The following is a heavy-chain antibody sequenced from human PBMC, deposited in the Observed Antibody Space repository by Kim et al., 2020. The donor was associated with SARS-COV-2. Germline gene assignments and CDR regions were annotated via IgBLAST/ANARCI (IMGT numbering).Heavy chain of an antibody. J-gene: IGHJ4*02. Sequence: ASVKVSCKASGYTFTSYAMNWVRQAPGQGLEWMGWINTNTGNPTYAQGFTGRFVFSLDTSVSTAYLQISSLKAEDTAVYYCARAKDYYDSSGYYFGWGGGNPETRQGVDYYFDYWGQGTLVTVSS. CDR3: ARAKDYYDSSGYYFGWGGGNPETRQGVDYYFDY. D-gene: IGHD3-22*01. V-gene: IGHV7-4-1*02. CDR2: INTNTGNP. CDR1: GYTFTSYA.